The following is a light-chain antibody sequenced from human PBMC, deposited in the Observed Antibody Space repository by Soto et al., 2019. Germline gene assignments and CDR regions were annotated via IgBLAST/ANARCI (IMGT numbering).Light chain of an antibody. CDR1: QSVSSSY. V-gene: IGKV3-20*01. Sequence: ESVLTQSPGTLSLSPGERATLSCRASQSVSSSYLAWYQQKPGQAPRLLIYGASSRTTGIPDRFSGSGSGTEFTLTISRLEPEDFAVYYCQQYGTSPLWTFGQGTKVDIK. J-gene: IGKJ1*01. CDR2: GAS. CDR3: QQYGTSPLWT.